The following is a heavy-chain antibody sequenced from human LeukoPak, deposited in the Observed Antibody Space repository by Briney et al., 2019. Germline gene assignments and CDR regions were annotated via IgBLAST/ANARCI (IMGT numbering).Heavy chain of an antibody. CDR3: ARDKRVAVAGTYIYYYYMDV. D-gene: IGHD6-19*01. CDR1: GGSISSSSYY. CDR2: IYYSGSP. Sequence: SETLSLTCTVSGGSISSSSYYWGWIRQPPGKGLEWIGSIYYSGSPYYNPSLKSRVTISVDTSKNQFSLKLSSVTAADTAVYYCARDKRVAVAGTYIYYYYMDVWGNGTTVTISS. V-gene: IGHV4-39*07. J-gene: IGHJ6*03.